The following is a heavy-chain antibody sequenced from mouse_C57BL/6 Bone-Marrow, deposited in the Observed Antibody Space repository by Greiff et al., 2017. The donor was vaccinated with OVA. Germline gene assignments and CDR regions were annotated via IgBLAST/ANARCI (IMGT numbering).Heavy chain of an antibody. CDR1: GYSITSGYY. Sequence: EVQRVESGPGLVKPSQSLSLTCSVTGYSITSGYYWNWIRQFPGNKLECMGYISYDGSNNYNPSLKNRISITRDTSKNQFFLKLNSVTTEDTATYYCARGGYDYDRYFDVWGTGTTVTVSS. D-gene: IGHD2-4*01. V-gene: IGHV3-6*01. CDR3: ARGGYDYDRYFDV. CDR2: ISYDGSN. J-gene: IGHJ1*03.